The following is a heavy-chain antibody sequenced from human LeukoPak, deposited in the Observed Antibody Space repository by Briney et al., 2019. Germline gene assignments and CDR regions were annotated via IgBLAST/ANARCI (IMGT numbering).Heavy chain of an antibody. J-gene: IGHJ3*02. CDR2: ISSSGSTI. Sequence: GGSLRLSCASSGFTFSHYYMSWIPQAPGKALEYVSYISSSGSTIFYADSVKGRFTISRDNAKNSLSLQMNSLGAEDTAVYYCARDVCGGDCYSSTTGAFDIWGQGTMVTVSS. V-gene: IGHV3-11*01. D-gene: IGHD2-21*02. CDR3: ARDVCGGDCYSSTTGAFDI. CDR1: GFTFSHYY.